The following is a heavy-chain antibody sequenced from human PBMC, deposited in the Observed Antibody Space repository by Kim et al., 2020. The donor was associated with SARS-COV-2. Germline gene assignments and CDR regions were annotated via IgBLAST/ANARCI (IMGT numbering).Heavy chain of an antibody. V-gene: IGHV3-30*07. J-gene: IGHJ6*02. CDR3: AREGAFRYKLLTTYYYYGMDV. D-gene: IGHD2-2*01. Sequence: RFTISRDNSKNTLYLQMNSLRAEDTAVYYCAREGAFRYKLLTTYYYYGMDVWGQGTTVTVSS.